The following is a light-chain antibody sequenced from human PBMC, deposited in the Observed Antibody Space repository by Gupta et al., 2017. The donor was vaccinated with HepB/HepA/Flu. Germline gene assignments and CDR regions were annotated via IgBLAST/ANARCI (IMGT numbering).Light chain of an antibody. CDR3: RQRYSTPPFT. CDR2: AAS. V-gene: IGKV1-39*01. J-gene: IGKJ2*01. CDR1: QSISEH. Sequence: IKMTQYPSSLSASVGDRVTITSRASQSISEHLNCYQQKPGKAPNLLIYAASTMPSGVPSKFSSSGSCTDYTLPISSRQPEDVAAFYCRQRYSTPPFTFGQGTKLDIK.